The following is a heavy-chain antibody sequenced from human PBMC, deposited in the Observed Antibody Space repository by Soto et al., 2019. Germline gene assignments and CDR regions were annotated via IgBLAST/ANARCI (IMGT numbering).Heavy chain of an antibody. CDR3: ARGNLGGSCYFDY. V-gene: IGHV1-2*04. D-gene: IGHD2-15*01. J-gene: IGHJ4*02. CDR1: GYTFTGYY. Sequence: GESLKISCKASGYTFTGYYMHWVRQAPGQGLEWMGWINPNSGGTNYAQKFQGWVTMTRDTSISTAYMELSRLRSDDTAVYYCARGNLGGSCYFDYWGQGTLVTVSS. CDR2: INPNSGGT.